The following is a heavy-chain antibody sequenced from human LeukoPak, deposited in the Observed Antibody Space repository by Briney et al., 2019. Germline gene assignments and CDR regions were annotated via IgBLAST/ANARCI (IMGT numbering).Heavy chain of an antibody. D-gene: IGHD5-18*01. CDR1: GGSISSGNYY. CDR3: ARDDGLSGYSYGLDY. J-gene: IGHJ4*02. V-gene: IGHV4-61*02. CDR2: IYTSGTT. Sequence: PSQTLSLTCTVSGGSISSGNYYYSWIRQPAGKGLEWLGRIYTSGTTNYNPSLESRVTISVDTSKNQFSLKLSSVTAADTAVYYCARDDGLSGYSYGLDYWGQGTLVTVSS.